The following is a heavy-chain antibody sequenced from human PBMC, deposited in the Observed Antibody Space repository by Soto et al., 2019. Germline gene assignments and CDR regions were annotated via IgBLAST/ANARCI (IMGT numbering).Heavy chain of an antibody. D-gene: IGHD3-9*01. CDR2: ISYDASNT. CDR1: GFTFGTYS. J-gene: IGHJ4*02. CDR3: ATPQRGYFDLDY. Sequence: PGGSLRLSCTASGFTFGTYSMHWVRQAPGKGLEWVAVISYDASNTYYADSVKGRFTISRDNSKNALFLQMNSLRPEDTAVYYCATPQRGYFDLDYWGQGILVTVS. V-gene: IGHV3-30-3*01.